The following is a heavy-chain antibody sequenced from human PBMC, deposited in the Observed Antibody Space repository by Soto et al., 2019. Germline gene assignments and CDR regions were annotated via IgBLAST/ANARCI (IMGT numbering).Heavy chain of an antibody. D-gene: IGHD3-22*01. Sequence: PGGSLRLSCAASGFTFSSYGMHWVRQAPGKGLEWVAVISYDGSNKYYADSVKGRFTISRDNSKNTLYLQMNSLRAEDTAVYYCAYTYYYDSSGYPHPERIDYWGQGTLVNVSS. J-gene: IGHJ4*02. V-gene: IGHV3-30*03. CDR1: GFTFSSYG. CDR3: AYTYYYDSSGYPHPERIDY. CDR2: ISYDGSNK.